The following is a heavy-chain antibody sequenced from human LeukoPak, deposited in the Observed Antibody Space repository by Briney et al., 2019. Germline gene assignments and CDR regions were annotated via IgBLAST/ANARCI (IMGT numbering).Heavy chain of an antibody. D-gene: IGHD5-24*01. CDR2: INSNSGGT. CDR1: GYTFTGYY. J-gene: IGHJ4*02. V-gene: IGHV1-2*02. Sequence: ASVKVSCKASGYTFTGYYMHWVRQAPGQGLEWMGWINSNSGGTNYAQKFQGRVTVTRDTSISTAYMELSRLRSDDTAAYYCARGRGDGYNYVYWGQGTLVTVSS. CDR3: ARGRGDGYNYVY.